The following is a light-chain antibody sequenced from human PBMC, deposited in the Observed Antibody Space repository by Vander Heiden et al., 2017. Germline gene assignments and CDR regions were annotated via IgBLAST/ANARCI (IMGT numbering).Light chain of an antibody. CDR3: QQYDSSPPIT. J-gene: IGKJ3*01. Sequence: EIVLTQSPCTLSLSPGERATLSCRASQSVSSSYLAWYQQKPGQAPRLLIYGASSRATGIPDRFSGSGSGTDFTLTISRLEPEDFAVYYCQQYDSSPPITFGPGTKVDIK. CDR1: QSVSSSY. CDR2: GAS. V-gene: IGKV3-20*01.